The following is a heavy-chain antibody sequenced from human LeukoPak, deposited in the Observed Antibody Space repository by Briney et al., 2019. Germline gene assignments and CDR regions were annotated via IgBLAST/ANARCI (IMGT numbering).Heavy chain of an antibody. V-gene: IGHV3-21*01. CDR2: ISSSSSYI. CDR3: AKGGGGYRYGFRY. CDR1: GFTFSSYS. J-gene: IGHJ4*02. D-gene: IGHD5-18*01. Sequence: GGSLRLSCGVSGFTFSSYSMCWVRQAPGKGLEWVSFISSSSSYIYYADSVKGRFTISRDNSKNTLYLQMNSLRAEDTAVYYCAKGGGGYRYGFRYWGQGTLVTVSS.